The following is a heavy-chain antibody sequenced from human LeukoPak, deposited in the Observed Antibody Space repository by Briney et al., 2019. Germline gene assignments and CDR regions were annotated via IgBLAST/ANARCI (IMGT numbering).Heavy chain of an antibody. Sequence: PGGSLRLSCAASGFTFSSYWMHWVRQAPGKGLVWVSRIYNDGSRTSYADSVKGRFTISRDNAKNSLYLQMNSLRAEDTAVYYCAREALGIRFDYWGQGTLVTVSS. J-gene: IGHJ4*02. CDR2: IYNDGSRT. V-gene: IGHV3-74*01. CDR1: GFTFSSYW. D-gene: IGHD1-14*01. CDR3: AREALGIRFDY.